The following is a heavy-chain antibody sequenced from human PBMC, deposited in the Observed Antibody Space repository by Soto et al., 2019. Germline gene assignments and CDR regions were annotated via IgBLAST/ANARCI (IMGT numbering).Heavy chain of an antibody. J-gene: IGHJ4*02. CDR2: ISPGSSGK. Sequence: PVGSLRLSCAASGFTFSSYPMTWVRQAPGKGLQWVSSISPGSSGKYYADYVKGRFTISRDNSKNTLSVQMDSLRAEDTALYYCARRIGNSGLDYWGQGILVTVSS. CDR3: ARRIGNSGLDY. CDR1: GFTFSSYP. V-gene: IGHV3-23*03. D-gene: IGHD1-1*01.